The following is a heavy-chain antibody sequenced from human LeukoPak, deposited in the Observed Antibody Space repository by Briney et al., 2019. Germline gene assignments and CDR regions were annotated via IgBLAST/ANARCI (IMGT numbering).Heavy chain of an antibody. CDR3: TTDLAYCSSTSCYEEEVYLDY. J-gene: IGHJ4*02. V-gene: IGHV3-15*01. Sequence: GGSLRLSCAASGFTFSNAWMSWVRQAPGKGLEWVGRIKSKTDGGTTDYAAPVKGRFTISRDDSKNTLYLQMKSLTTEDTAVYYCTTDLAYCSSTSCYEEEVYLDYWGQGTLVTVSS. CDR1: GFTFSNAW. CDR2: IKSKTDGGTT. D-gene: IGHD2-2*01.